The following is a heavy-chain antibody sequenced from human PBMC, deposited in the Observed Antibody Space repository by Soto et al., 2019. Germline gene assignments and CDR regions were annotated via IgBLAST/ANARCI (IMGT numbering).Heavy chain of an antibody. CDR1: GYTFTSYA. CDR2: ISAYNGNT. Sequence: APVKPSCEDSGYTFTSYAICWARQDNRQGLEWMGWISAYNGNTNYAQKLQGRVTITADKSTSTAYMELSSLRSEDTAVYYCARDAVQLEGSYFYGMDFLGQGTTVTVSS. CDR3: ARDAVQLEGSYFYGMDF. V-gene: IGHV1-18*01. D-gene: IGHD1-1*01. J-gene: IGHJ6*02.